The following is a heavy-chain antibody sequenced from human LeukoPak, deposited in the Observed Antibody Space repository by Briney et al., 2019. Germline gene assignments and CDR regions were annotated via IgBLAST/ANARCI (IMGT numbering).Heavy chain of an antibody. CDR1: GGTFSSYA. Sequence: SVKVSCKASGGTFSSYAISWVRQAPGQGLEWMGRIIPILGIANYAQKFQGSVTITADKSTSTAYMELSSLRSEDTAVYFCARVAAMVPSPIDYWGQGTLVTVSS. V-gene: IGHV1-69*04. J-gene: IGHJ4*02. CDR2: IIPILGIA. D-gene: IGHD5-18*01. CDR3: ARVAAMVPSPIDY.